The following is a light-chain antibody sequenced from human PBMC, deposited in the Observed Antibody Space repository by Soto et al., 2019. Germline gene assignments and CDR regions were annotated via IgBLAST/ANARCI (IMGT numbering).Light chain of an antibody. V-gene: IGLV1-36*01. CDR2: YND. J-gene: IGLJ1*01. CDR3: APWDDSLNVYV. Sequence: QSVLTQPPSVSEAPRQRVTISCSGSNSNIGNNEVSWYQQLPGKAPKLLIFYNDLLPSGVSDRFSGSKSGTSASLAISGLQSEDEADDYCAPWDDSLNVYVFGSGTKLTVL. CDR1: NSNIGNNE.